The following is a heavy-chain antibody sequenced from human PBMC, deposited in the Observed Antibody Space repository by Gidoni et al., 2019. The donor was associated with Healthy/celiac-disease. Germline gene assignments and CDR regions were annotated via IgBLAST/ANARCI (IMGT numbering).Heavy chain of an antibody. Sequence: EVQLGEAGGGLVKQGRSLRLSCPASGFTFGDYAMSWVRQAPGKGLEWVGFIRSKAYGGTTEYAASVKGRFTISRDDSKSIAYLQMNSLKTEDTAVYYCTRPHNYYYYMDVWGKGTTVTVSS. V-gene: IGHV3-49*04. CDR3: TRPHNYYYYMDV. CDR1: GFTFGDYA. J-gene: IGHJ6*03. CDR2: IRSKAYGGTT.